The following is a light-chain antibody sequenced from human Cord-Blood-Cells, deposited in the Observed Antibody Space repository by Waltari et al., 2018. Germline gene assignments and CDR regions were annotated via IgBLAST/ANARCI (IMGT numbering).Light chain of an antibody. CDR3: QQYNSYPYS. CDR1: QSISSW. V-gene: IGKV1-5*03. CDR2: KAS. J-gene: IGKJ2*03. Sequence: DIQMTQSPSSLSASVGDRVTITCRASQSISSWLDWYQQKPGKAPQLHIYKASSLESGVPPRFSGSGSGTEFTLPISSLHPDDFATYYCQQYNSYPYSFGQGTKLEIK.